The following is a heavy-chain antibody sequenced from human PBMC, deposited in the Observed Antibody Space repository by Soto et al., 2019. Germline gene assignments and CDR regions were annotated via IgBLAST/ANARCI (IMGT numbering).Heavy chain of an antibody. CDR3: ARGVSGGDWDAFDI. V-gene: IGHV4-30-4*01. Sequence: QVQLQESGPGLVKPSQTLSLTCTVSGGSISSGDYYWSWIRQPPGKGLEWIGYIYYSGSTYYIPSLTTRVTISVDTSKNQFSLKLSAVTAADTAVYYCARGVSGGDWDAFDIWGQGTMVTVSS. D-gene: IGHD2-21*02. CDR2: IYYSGST. J-gene: IGHJ3*02. CDR1: GGSISSGDYY.